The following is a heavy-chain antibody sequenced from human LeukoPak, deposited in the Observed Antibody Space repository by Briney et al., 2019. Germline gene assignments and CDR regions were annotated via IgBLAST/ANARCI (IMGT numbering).Heavy chain of an antibody. D-gene: IGHD2-2*01. V-gene: IGHV3-23*01. CDR2: ISGSGGST. Sequence: PGGSLRLSCAASGFTFSSYAMSWVRQAPGKGLEWVSAISGSGGSTYYADSVKGRFTISRDNSKNTLYLQMNSLRAEDTAVYYCAKEGTYCSSTSCYYYYYMDVWGKGTTVTVSS. CDR3: AKEGTYCSSTSCYYYYYMDV. J-gene: IGHJ6*03. CDR1: GFTFSSYA.